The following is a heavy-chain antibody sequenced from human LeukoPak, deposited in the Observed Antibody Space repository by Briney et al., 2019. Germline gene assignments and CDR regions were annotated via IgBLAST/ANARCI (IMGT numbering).Heavy chain of an antibody. CDR2: IIPIFGTA. J-gene: IGHJ4*02. V-gene: IGHV1-69*06. CDR3: AREESLNTAFFRY. CDR1: GYTFTGYY. D-gene: IGHD2-21*02. Sequence: SVKVSCKASGYTFTGYYMHWVRQAPGQGLEWMGGIIPIFGTANCAQKFQGRVTITADKSTSTAYMELSSLRSEDTAVYYCAREESLNTAFFRYWGQGTLVTVSS.